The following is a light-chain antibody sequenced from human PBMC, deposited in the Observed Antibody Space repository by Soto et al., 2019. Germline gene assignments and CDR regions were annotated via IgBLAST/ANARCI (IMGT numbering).Light chain of an antibody. Sequence: QAVVTQPPSVSGAPGQRVTISCTGSSSNIGAGYDVHWYQQLPGTAPKLLIYGNSNRPSGVPERFSGSKSGTSASLAITGLQAGDEADYHCQSYDTSLSVSVFGGGTQLTVL. CDR2: GNS. J-gene: IGLJ2*01. CDR3: QSYDTSLSVSV. CDR1: SSNIGAGYD. V-gene: IGLV1-40*01.